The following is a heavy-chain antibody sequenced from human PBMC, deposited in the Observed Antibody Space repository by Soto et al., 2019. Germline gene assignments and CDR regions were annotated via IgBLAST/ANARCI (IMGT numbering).Heavy chain of an antibody. J-gene: IGHJ6*02. CDR3: ARDQGSDNYVYVGSQEPYGMDV. Sequence: QVQLVQSGAEVKKPGSSVKVSCKASGGTFSSDFISWVRQAPGQGLEWVGGTIASFGSANFAQKFQGRVTINADRFTSTDNMELSRLTSEDTATYYCARDQGSDNYVYVGSQEPYGMDVWGQGTTVTVSS. CDR1: GGTFSSDF. D-gene: IGHD3-16*01. CDR2: TIASFGSA. V-gene: IGHV1-69*06.